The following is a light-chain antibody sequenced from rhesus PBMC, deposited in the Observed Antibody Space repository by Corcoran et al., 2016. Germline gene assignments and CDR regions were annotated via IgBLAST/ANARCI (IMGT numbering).Light chain of an antibody. J-gene: IGKJ1*01. CDR3: QQFKHYPLT. CDR2: SAS. CDR1: QSISNY. Sequence: DIQMTQSPSSLSASVGDRVTITCRASQSISNYLNWYQQEPGKAPKLLIYSASRLQSGVPSRFSGSGSGTAFHLTISSLQPEDFATYYFQQFKHYPLTFGQGTKVEIK. V-gene: IGKV1-41*01.